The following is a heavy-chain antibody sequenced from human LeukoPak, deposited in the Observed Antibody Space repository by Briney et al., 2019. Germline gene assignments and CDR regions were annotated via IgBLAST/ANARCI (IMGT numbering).Heavy chain of an antibody. Sequence: SETLSLTCAVSGGSISSGGYSWSWIRQPPGKGLEWIGYIYHSGSTYYNPSLKGRVTISVDRSKNQSSPKLSSVTAADTAVYYCARGVEWLNYFDYWGQGTLVTVSS. V-gene: IGHV4-30-2*01. D-gene: IGHD3-3*01. J-gene: IGHJ4*02. CDR1: GGSISSGGYS. CDR2: IYHSGST. CDR3: ARGVEWLNYFDY.